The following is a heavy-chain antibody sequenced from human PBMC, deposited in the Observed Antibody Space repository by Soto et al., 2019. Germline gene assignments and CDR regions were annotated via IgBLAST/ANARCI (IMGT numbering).Heavy chain of an antibody. CDR1: GFTFSSYG. Sequence: GGSLRLSCAASGFTFSSYGMHWVRQAPGRGAEXVPAISYDGSNKYYADSVKGRFTISRDNSKNTLYLQMNSLRAEDTAVYYCASDQPTPSYYYDSSGYYPEYFQHWGQGTLVTVSS. D-gene: IGHD3-22*01. CDR3: ASDQPTPSYYYDSSGYYPEYFQH. V-gene: IGHV3-30*03. J-gene: IGHJ1*01. CDR2: ISYDGSNK.